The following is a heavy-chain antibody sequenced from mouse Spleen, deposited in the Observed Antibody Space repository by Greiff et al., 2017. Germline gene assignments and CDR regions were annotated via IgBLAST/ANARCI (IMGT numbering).Heavy chain of an antibody. J-gene: IGHJ3*01. CDR1: GYTFTSYW. Sequence: QVHVKQSGAELVKPGASVKLSCKASGYTFTSYWMQWVKQRPGQGLEWIGEIDPSDSYTNYNQKFKGKATLTVDTSSSTAYMQLISLTSEDSAVYYCARKGLYYDGSSAWFAYWGQGTLVTVSA. V-gene: IGHV1-50*01. CDR3: ARKGLYYDGSSAWFAY. D-gene: IGHD1-1*01. CDR2: IDPSDSYT.